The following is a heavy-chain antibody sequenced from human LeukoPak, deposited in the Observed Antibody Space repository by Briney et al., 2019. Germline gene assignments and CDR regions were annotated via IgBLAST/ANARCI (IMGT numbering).Heavy chain of an antibody. J-gene: IGHJ4*02. CDR1: GYSFTSYW. CDR2: INPSDSYT. Sequence: LGESLKISCKGSGYSFTSYWLGWVRQMPGKGLEWMGSINPSDSYTNYSPSFQGHVTISADKSISAAYLQWSSLKASDTAMYYCARLTAAGGYYFDDWGQGTLVTVSS. CDR3: ARLTAAGGYYFDD. V-gene: IGHV5-10-1*01. D-gene: IGHD6-13*01.